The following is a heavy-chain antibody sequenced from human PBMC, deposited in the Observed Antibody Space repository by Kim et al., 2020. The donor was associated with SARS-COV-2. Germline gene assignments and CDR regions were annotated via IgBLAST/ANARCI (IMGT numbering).Heavy chain of an antibody. Sequence: ARFTIPRDNSKNTLYLQINSLRAEDTAVYYCAKATYIWFGELLLHYYFDYWGQGTLVTVSS. CDR3: AKATYIWFGELLLHYYFDY. D-gene: IGHD3-10*01. J-gene: IGHJ4*02. V-gene: IGHV3-23*01.